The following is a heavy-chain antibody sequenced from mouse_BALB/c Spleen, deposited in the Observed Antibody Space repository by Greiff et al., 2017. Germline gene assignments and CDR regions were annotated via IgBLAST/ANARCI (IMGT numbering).Heavy chain of an antibody. J-gene: IGHJ4*01. V-gene: IGHV7-1*02. Sequence: EVKVVESGGGLVQPGGSLRLSCATSGFTFSDFYMEWVRQPPGKRLEWIAASRNKANDYTTEYSASVKGRFIVSRDTSQSILYLQMNALRAEDTAIYYCARDASYYRYDGAMDYWGQGTSVTVSS. D-gene: IGHD2-14*01. CDR2: SRNKANDYTT. CDR1: GFTFSDFY. CDR3: ARDASYYRYDGAMDY.